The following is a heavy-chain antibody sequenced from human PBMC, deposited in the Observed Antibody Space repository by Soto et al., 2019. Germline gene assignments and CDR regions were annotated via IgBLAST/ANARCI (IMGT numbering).Heavy chain of an antibody. CDR3: ARDLSSPHDFWSGYFIDY. CDR1: GYTFTSYG. D-gene: IGHD3-3*01. CDR2: ISAYNGNT. J-gene: IGHJ4*02. V-gene: IGHV1-18*01. Sequence: ASVKVSCKASGYTFTSYGISWVRQAPGQGLEWMGWISAYNGNTNYAQKLQGRVTMTTDTSTSTAYMELRSLRSDDTAVYYCARDLSSPHDFWSGYFIDYWGQGTLVTV.